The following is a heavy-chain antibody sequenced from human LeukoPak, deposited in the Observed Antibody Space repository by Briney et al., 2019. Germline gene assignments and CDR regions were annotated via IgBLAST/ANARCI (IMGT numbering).Heavy chain of an antibody. CDR3: ARSGYLTEPDY. J-gene: IGHJ4*02. V-gene: IGHV1-18*01. CDR2: ISAYNGKT. CDR1: GYTFTSYG. Sequence: ASVKVSGKASGYTFTSYGISWVRQAPGQGREWMGWISAYNGKTNYAKKLQGRVTMTTDTSTSTAYMELRSLRSDDTAVYYCARSGYLTEPDYWGQGTLVTVSS. D-gene: IGHD5-12*01.